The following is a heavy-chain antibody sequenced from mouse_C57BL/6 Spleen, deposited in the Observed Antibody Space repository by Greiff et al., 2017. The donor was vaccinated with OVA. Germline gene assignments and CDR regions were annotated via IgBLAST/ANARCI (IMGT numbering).Heavy chain of an antibody. Sequence: EVQLVESGGGLVQPKGSLKLSCAASGFSFNTYAMNWVRQAPGKGLEWVARIRSKSNNYATYYADSVKDRFTISRDDSESMLYLQMNNLKTEDTAMYYCVGQEVYYDYLYAMDYWGQGTSVTVSS. D-gene: IGHD2-4*01. CDR2: IRSKSNNYAT. CDR1: GFSFNTYA. V-gene: IGHV10-1*01. CDR3: VGQEVYYDYLYAMDY. J-gene: IGHJ4*01.